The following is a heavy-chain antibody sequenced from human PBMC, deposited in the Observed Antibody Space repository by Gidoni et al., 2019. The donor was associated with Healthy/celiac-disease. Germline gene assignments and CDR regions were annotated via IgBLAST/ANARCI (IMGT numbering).Heavy chain of an antibody. V-gene: IGHV3-23*01. CDR2: ISGSGGST. CDR1: GFTFSSYA. D-gene: IGHD3-22*01. Sequence: EVQLLESGGGLVQPGGSLRLSCAASGFTFSSYAMSWVRQAPGKGLEWVSAISGSGGSTDYADSVKGRFTISRDNSKNTLYLQMNSLRAEDTAVYYCATPEYYYDSGDAFDIWGQGTMVTVSS. CDR3: ATPEYYYDSGDAFDI. J-gene: IGHJ3*02.